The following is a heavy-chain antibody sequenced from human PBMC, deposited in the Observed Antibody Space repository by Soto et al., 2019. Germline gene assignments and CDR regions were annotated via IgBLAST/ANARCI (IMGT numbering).Heavy chain of an antibody. Sequence: SSETLSLTCTVSGGSISSSSYYWGWIRQPPGKGLEWIGSIYYSGSTYYNPSLKSRATISVDTSKNQFSLKLSSVTAADTAVYYCARRNSYFRRRDGYNTKAFDIWGQGTMVT. CDR3: ARRNSYFRRRDGYNTKAFDI. D-gene: IGHD5-12*01. CDR2: IYYSGST. J-gene: IGHJ3*02. CDR1: GGSISSSSYY. V-gene: IGHV4-39*01.